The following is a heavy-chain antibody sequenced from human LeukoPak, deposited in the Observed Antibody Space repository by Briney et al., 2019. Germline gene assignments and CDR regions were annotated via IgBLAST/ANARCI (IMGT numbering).Heavy chain of an antibody. CDR2: INPNSSDT. D-gene: IGHD3-22*01. Sequence: GASVKVSCKASGYTFTGYYMHWMRQAPRQGLEWMGWINPNSSDTNYAQKFQGRVTMTRDSSISTAYMELSRLRSDDTAVYYCARASAYYYDSTWWFDPWGQGTLVTVSS. CDR3: ARASAYYYDSTWWFDP. V-gene: IGHV1-2*02. CDR1: GYTFTGYY. J-gene: IGHJ5*02.